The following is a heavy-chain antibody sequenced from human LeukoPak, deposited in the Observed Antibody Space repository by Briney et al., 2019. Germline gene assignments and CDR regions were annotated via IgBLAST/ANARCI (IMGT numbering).Heavy chain of an antibody. CDR2: IYYSGST. Sequence: SQTLSLTCTVSGGSISSGGYYWGWIRQPPGKGLEWIGSIYYSGSTYYNPSLKSRVTMSVDTSKNQFSLRLSSVTAADTAVYYCASYIVATISDAFDIWGQGTMVTVSS. CDR1: GGSISSGGYY. J-gene: IGHJ3*02. V-gene: IGHV4-39*01. CDR3: ASYIVATISDAFDI. D-gene: IGHD5-12*01.